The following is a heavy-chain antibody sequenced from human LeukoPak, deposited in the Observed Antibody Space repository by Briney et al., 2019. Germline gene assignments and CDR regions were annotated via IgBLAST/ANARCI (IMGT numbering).Heavy chain of an antibody. V-gene: IGHV3-33*08. CDR3: ARERPPPGYYYYYGMDV. Sequence: GGSLRLSCAASGFTFSTSGMHWVRQAPGKGLEWVAVIWFDGSNKHYADSVKGRFSISRDNSKNTLYLQMNSLRAEDTAVYYCARERPPPGYYYYYGMDVWGQGTTVTVSS. CDR1: GFTFSTSG. J-gene: IGHJ6*02. CDR2: IWFDGSNK.